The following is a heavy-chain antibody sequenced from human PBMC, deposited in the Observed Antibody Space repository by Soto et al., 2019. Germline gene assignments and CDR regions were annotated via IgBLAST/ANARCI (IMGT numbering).Heavy chain of an antibody. Sequence: GGSLRLSCAASGFTFSDYYMIWIRQAPGKGLEWVSYISSSSSYTNYADSVKGRFTISRDNAKNSLYLQMNSLRAEDTAVYYCARICSSTSCYLYYYGMDVWGQGTTVTVSS. CDR3: ARICSSTSCYLYYYGMDV. CDR2: ISSSSSYT. V-gene: IGHV3-11*06. D-gene: IGHD2-2*01. J-gene: IGHJ6*02. CDR1: GFTFSDYY.